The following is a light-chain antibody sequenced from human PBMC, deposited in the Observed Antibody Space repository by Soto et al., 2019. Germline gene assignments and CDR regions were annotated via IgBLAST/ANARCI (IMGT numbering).Light chain of an antibody. J-gene: IGLJ1*01. Sequence: QSALTQPPSASGSPGQSVTISCTGTSSDVGGYNYVSWYQHQPGKATQLMIYEVSKRPSGVPDRFSGSKSGNTASLTGSGLQDDDEDDYYGSSYAGSNNDVFGTGTKLTVL. CDR3: SSYAGSNNDV. CDR1: SSDVGGYNY. V-gene: IGLV2-8*01. CDR2: EVS.